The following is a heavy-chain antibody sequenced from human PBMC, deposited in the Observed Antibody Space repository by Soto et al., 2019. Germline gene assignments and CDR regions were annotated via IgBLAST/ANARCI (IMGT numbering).Heavy chain of an antibody. J-gene: IGHJ6*02. CDR1: GGTFSSYA. Sequence: QVQLVQSGAEVKKPGSSVKVSCKASGGTFSSYAISWVRQAPGQGLEWMGGIIPIFGTANYAQKFQGRVTITADESTSTAYMELSSLRSEDTAVYYGASPFPYCGGDCTYYYGMDVWGQGTTVTVSS. CDR3: ASPFPYCGGDCTYYYGMDV. V-gene: IGHV1-69*01. CDR2: IIPIFGTA. D-gene: IGHD2-21*02.